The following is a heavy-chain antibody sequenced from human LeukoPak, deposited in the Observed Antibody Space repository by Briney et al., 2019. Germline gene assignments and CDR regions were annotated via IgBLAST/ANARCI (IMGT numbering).Heavy chain of an antibody. V-gene: IGHV4-34*01. CDR1: GGSFSGYY. CDR2: INHSGST. J-gene: IGHJ4*02. CDR3: ARGRVVRGVMAY. D-gene: IGHD3-10*01. Sequence: SETLSLTCAVYGGSFSGYYWSWIRQPPGKGLEWIGEINHSGSTNYNPSPKSRVTISVDTSKNQFSLKLSSVPAADTAVYYCARGRVVRGVMAYWGQGTLVTVSS.